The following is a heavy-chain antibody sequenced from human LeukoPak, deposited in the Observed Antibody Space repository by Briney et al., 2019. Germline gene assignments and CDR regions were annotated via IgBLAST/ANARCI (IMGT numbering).Heavy chain of an antibody. CDR2: ISSSGSTI. CDR1: GFTFSSYE. D-gene: IGHD6-19*01. Sequence: PGGSLRLSCAASGFTFSSYEMDWVRQAPGKGLEWVSYISSSGSTIYYADSVKGRFTISRDNAKNSLYLQMNSLRAEDTAVYYCARGRYSSGFDYWGQGTLVTVSS. V-gene: IGHV3-48*03. J-gene: IGHJ4*02. CDR3: ARGRYSSGFDY.